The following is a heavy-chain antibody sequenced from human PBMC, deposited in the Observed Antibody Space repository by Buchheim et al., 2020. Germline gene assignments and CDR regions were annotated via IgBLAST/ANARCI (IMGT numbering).Heavy chain of an antibody. CDR2: ISYDGSNK. J-gene: IGHJ4*02. CDR1: GFTFSSYA. V-gene: IGHV3-30-3*01. D-gene: IGHD4-17*01. CDR3: ARGRGSVTTPPFDY. Sequence: QVQLVESGGGVVQPGRSLRLSCAASGFTFSSYAMHWVRQAPGKGLEWVAVISYDGSNKYYADSVKGRFTIYRDNSKNTRYMQMNSLRAEDTAVYYCARGRGSVTTPPFDYWGQGTL.